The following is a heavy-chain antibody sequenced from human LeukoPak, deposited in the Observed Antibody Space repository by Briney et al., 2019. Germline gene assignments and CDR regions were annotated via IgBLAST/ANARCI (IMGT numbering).Heavy chain of an antibody. J-gene: IGHJ4*02. V-gene: IGHV3-21*01. CDR3: ARGNGSGSFDY. CDR2: ISSSSSYI. D-gene: IGHD3-10*01. CDR1: GFTFSSYS. Sequence: LRLSYAASGFTFSSYSVNWVRQAPGKGLEWVSSISSSSSYIYYADSVKGRFTISRDNAKNSLYLQMNSLRAEDTAVYYCARGNGSGSFDYWGQGTLVTVSS.